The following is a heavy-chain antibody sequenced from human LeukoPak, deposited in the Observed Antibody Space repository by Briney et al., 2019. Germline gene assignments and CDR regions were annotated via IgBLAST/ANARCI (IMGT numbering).Heavy chain of an antibody. D-gene: IGHD6-19*01. CDR1: GFTFSRYS. Sequence: PGGSLRLSCAASGFTFSRYSMNWVRQAPGKGLEWVSSISSSSSYIYYADSVKGRFTISRDNAKNSLYLQMNSLRAEDTAVYYCARDGYSSGWYGKNFDYWGQGTLVTVSS. V-gene: IGHV3-21*01. CDR3: ARDGYSSGWYGKNFDY. J-gene: IGHJ4*02. CDR2: ISSSSSYI.